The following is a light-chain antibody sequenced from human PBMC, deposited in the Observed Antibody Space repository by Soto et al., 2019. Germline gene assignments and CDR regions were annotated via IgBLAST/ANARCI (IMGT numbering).Light chain of an antibody. V-gene: IGLV1-44*01. CDR1: SSNIGRNT. Sequence: QSVLTQPPSASGTPGQRVTISCSGSSSNIGRNTVNWYQQLPGTAPKLLIYSNNQRPSGVPDRFSGSKSGTSASLAISGLQSEDEADYCCAAWDDSLNAYVFGTGTKVTVL. CDR3: AAWDDSLNAYV. CDR2: SNN. J-gene: IGLJ1*01.